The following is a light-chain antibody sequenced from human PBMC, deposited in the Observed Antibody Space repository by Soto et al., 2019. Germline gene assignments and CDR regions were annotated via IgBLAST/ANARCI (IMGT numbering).Light chain of an antibody. CDR3: NSYVGSNNYV. Sequence: QSALTQPPSASGSPGQSVTISCIGTASDIGRYNYVSWYQHHPGKAPKLIIYEVTKRPSGVPDRFSGSKSGNTAPLTVSGLQADDEADYYCNSYVGSNNYVFGTGTKLTVL. CDR2: EVT. V-gene: IGLV2-8*01. J-gene: IGLJ1*01. CDR1: ASDIGRYNY.